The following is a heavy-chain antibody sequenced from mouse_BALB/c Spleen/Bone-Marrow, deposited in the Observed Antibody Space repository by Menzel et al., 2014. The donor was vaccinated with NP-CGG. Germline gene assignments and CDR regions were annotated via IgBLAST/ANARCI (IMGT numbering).Heavy chain of an antibody. CDR1: GYTFTSYW. D-gene: IGHD2-1*01. V-gene: IGHV1S81*02. J-gene: IGHJ3*01. CDR3: ASYYGNYAY. CDR2: INPSNGRT. Sequence: LQESGAELVKPGASVKLSCKASGYTFTSYWMHWVKQRPGQGLEWIGEINPSNGRTNYNEKFKSKATLTVDKSSSTAYMQLNSLTSEDSAVYYCASYYGNYAYWGQGTLVTVSA.